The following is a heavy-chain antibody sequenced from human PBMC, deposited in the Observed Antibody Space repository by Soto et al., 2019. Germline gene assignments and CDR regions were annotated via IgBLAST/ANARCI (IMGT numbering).Heavy chain of an antibody. J-gene: IGHJ4*02. CDR3: TRGQGNH. CDR1: GYTFTSYD. Sequence: QVQLVQSGAEVKKPGASVRVSCKASGYTFTSYDIYWVRQATGQGLEWMGWMNPFSGNAVYTQKCQDRVTMTRDPSINTAYMEMSGLRSEDPAVYYCTRGQGNHWGQGALVTVSS. CDR2: MNPFSGNA. V-gene: IGHV1-8*01.